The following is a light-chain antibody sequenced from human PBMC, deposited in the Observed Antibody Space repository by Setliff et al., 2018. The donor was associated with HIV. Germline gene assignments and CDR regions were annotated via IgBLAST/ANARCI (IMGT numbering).Light chain of an antibody. CDR3: QQYGSSFT. CDR1: QSVSFSY. V-gene: IGKV3-20*01. J-gene: IGKJ3*01. Sequence: EMVLTQSPGTLSLSPGERATLSCRASQSVSFSYLAWYQQKPGQAPRLLIYGASSRATGIPDRFSGSGSGTDFTLTISRLEPEDFAVYYCQQYGSSFTFGPGTKVDIK. CDR2: GAS.